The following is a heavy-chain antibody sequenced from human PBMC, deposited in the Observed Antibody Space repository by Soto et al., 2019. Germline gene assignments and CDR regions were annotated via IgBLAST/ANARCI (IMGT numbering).Heavy chain of an antibody. V-gene: IGHV4-59*01. CDR1: GDSMFSYS. J-gene: IGHJ4*02. D-gene: IGHD1-26*01. CDR2: IYYAGST. CDR3: AREVGASPSSPHY. Sequence: PSEILSHTCPVSGDSMFSYSRSWFRQPPGMGLEWIGFIYYAGSTKYNPSLNSRVTISKDTSKNQVVLTLTNMDPVDTAAFYCAREVGASPSSPHYWGQGTLVPVSS.